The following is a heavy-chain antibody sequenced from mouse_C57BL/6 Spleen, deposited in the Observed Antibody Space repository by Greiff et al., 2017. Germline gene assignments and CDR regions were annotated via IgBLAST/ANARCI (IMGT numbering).Heavy chain of an antibody. CDR3: ARNLTVVARYAMDY. V-gene: IGHV1-80*01. D-gene: IGHD1-1*01. CDR2: IYPGDGDT. Sequence: VQLQQSGAELVKPGASVKISCKASGYAFSSYWMNWVKQRPGKGLEWIGQIYPGDGDTNYNGKFKGKATLTADKSSSTAYMQLSSLTSEDSAVYFCARNLTVVARYAMDYWGQGTSVTVSS. J-gene: IGHJ4*01. CDR1: GYAFSSYW.